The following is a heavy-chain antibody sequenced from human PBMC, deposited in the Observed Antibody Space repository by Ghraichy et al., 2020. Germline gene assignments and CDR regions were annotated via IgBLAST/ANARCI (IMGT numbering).Heavy chain of an antibody. Sequence: SETLSLTCAVYGGSFSGYYWSWIRQPPGKGLEWIGEINHSGSTNYNPSLKSRVTISVDTSKNQFSLKLSSVTAADTAVYYCARGRGYYYDSSGYNKRRYFDYWGQGTLVTVSS. CDR3: ARGRGYYYDSSGYNKRRYFDY. V-gene: IGHV4-34*01. CDR2: INHSGST. J-gene: IGHJ4*02. D-gene: IGHD3-22*01. CDR1: GGSFSGYY.